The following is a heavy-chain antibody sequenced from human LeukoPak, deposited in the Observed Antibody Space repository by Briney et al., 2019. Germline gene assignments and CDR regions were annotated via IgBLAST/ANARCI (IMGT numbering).Heavy chain of an antibody. V-gene: IGHV3-7*01. CDR3: ARANSLGY. J-gene: IGHJ4*02. D-gene: IGHD2/OR15-2a*01. CDR1: GFTFSSYW. CDR2: IKHDGSEK. Sequence: PGGSLRLSCAASGFTFSSYWMSWVRRAPGKGLEWVANIKHDGSEKYYVDSVKGRFTISRDNAKDSLYLQMNSLRAQDTAVYYCARANSLGYWGQGTLVTVSS.